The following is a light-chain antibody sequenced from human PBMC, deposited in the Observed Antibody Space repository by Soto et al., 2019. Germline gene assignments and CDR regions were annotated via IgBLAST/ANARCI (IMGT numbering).Light chain of an antibody. CDR1: QSVLYSPNQKNY. Sequence: DIVMTQSPDSLAVSLGERATINCKSSQSVLYSPNQKNYLAWYQQKAGQSPKLLIHWASTRASGVPDRFSGSGSGTDFTLTISSLQPEDVAVYYCQQYSSLRTFGQGTKVEIK. CDR2: WAS. J-gene: IGKJ1*01. V-gene: IGKV4-1*01. CDR3: QQYSSLRT.